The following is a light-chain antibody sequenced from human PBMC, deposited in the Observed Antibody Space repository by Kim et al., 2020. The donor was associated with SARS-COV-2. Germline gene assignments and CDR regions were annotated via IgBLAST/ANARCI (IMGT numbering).Light chain of an antibody. CDR3: QAWDSSTVV. J-gene: IGLJ2*01. V-gene: IGLV3-1*01. Sequence: SYELTQPPSVSVSPGQTASITCSGDKLGDKYACWYQQKPGQSPVLVIYQHNKRPSGIPERFSGSNSGNTATLPISGTQAMDEADYYCQAWDSSTVVFGGG. CDR2: QHN. CDR1: KLGDKY.